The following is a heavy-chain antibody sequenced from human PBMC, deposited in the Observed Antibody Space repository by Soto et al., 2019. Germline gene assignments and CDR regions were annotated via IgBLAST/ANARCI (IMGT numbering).Heavy chain of an antibody. J-gene: IGHJ4*02. D-gene: IGHD3-10*01. CDR1: GGSIGNYF. Sequence: SETLSLTCNVSGGSIGNYFWTWIRQPPGKGLEWIGYIYNSGSTIYNPSLKSRVTMSVDTSKNQFSLKLSSVTAADTAVYYCASRLFITMALGYWGQGTLVTVSS. CDR3: ASRLFITMALGY. V-gene: IGHV4-59*08. CDR2: IYNSGST.